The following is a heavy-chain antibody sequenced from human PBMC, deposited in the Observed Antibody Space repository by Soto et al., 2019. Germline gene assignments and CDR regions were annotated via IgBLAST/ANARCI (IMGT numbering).Heavy chain of an antibody. J-gene: IGHJ4*02. D-gene: IGHD1-7*01. CDR3: ARTYNWNYARGSHYFDH. CDR2: IIPLFSIA. CDR1: GGPFSRYA. V-gene: IGHV1-69*10. Sequence: SVKVSFKASGGPFSRYAISLVRQAPGQGLEWMGGIIPLFSIANYTQKFQGRVTITADKSTSTAYMQLSSLRSEDTAVYYCARTYNWNYARGSHYFDHWGQGTMVTVSS.